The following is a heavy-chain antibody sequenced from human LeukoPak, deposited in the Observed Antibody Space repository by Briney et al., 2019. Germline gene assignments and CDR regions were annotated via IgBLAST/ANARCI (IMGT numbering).Heavy chain of an antibody. CDR2: ISGSGGST. V-gene: IGHV3-23*01. CDR3: ASVGSTIVGARGFDY. Sequence: SGGSLRPSCAASGFTFSSYAMSWVRQAPGKGLEWVSAISGSGGSTYYADSVKGRFTISRDNSKNTLYLQMNSLRAEDTAVYYCASVGSTIVGARGFDYWGQGTLVTVSS. CDR1: GFTFSSYA. J-gene: IGHJ4*02. D-gene: IGHD1-26*01.